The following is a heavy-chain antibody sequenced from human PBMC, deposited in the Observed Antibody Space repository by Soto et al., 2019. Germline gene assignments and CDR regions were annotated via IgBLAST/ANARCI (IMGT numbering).Heavy chain of an antibody. CDR3: ARGRPWELYDY. J-gene: IGHJ4*02. CDR2: IDDSGST. D-gene: IGHD1-26*01. V-gene: IGHV4-59*01. CDR1: GGSISSYY. Sequence: QVQLQESGPGLVKPSETLSLTCTVSGGSISSYYWSWIRQPPGKGLEWFGYIDDSGSTNYKSSLKSRVTISLDTSKNQFSLRLSSMTAADTAVYYCARGRPWELYDYWGQGTLVTVSS.